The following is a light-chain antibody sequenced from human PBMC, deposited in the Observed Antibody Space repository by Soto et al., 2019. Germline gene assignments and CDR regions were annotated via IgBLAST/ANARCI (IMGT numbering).Light chain of an antibody. V-gene: IGKV1-39*01. Sequence: DIQMTQSPSSLSAFVGDRVTVTCRSSQNVRNYLMWDQQKSGKAPKLLIYEASSLESGVPSRFSGSGSGTEFTLTINSLQPEVFATYYCQQTYCIRPTFGGGTKVEMK. J-gene: IGKJ4*01. CDR3: QQTYCIRPT. CDR1: QNVRNY. CDR2: EAS.